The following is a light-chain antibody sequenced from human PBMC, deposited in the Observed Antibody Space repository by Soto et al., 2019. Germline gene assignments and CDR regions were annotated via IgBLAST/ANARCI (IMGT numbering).Light chain of an antibody. V-gene: IGKV1-33*01. CDR2: DAS. CDR1: QDISNY. J-gene: IGKJ2*01. CDR3: QQSYSTLYT. Sequence: DIQMTQSPSSLSASVGDRVTITCQASQDISNYLNWYQQKPGKAPKLLIYDASNLETGVPSRFSGSGSGTDFTFTISSLQPEDIATYYCQQSYSTLYTFGQGTKLEIK.